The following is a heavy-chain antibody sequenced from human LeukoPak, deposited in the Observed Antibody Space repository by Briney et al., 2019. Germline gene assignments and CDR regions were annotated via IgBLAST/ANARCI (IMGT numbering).Heavy chain of an antibody. CDR2: IIPIFGTA. CDR1: GGTFSSYA. V-gene: IGHV1-69*05. Sequence: GASVKVSCKASGGTFSSYAISWVRQAPGQGLEWMGGIIPIFGTANYAQKFQGRVTITTDESTSTAYMELSSLRSEDTAVYYCAIETYYYDSSGSLTGAFDIWGQGTMVTVSS. J-gene: IGHJ3*02. CDR3: AIETYYYDSSGSLTGAFDI. D-gene: IGHD3-22*01.